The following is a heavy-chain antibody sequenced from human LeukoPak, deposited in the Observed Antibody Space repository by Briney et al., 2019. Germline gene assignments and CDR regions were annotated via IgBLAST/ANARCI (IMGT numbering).Heavy chain of an antibody. D-gene: IGHD1-26*01. CDR1: GGSIGRDGYY. Sequence: SETLSLTCTVSGGSIGRDGYYWGWIRQSAEKGLEYIGRIFSDTEYTSYNPSLSGRVTISQDLSKNQFSLKVTSVTAADTAIYYCARGIGAIGPWGLGTLVTVSS. CDR2: IFSDTEYT. J-gene: IGHJ5*02. CDR3: ARGIGAIGP. V-gene: IGHV4-61*10.